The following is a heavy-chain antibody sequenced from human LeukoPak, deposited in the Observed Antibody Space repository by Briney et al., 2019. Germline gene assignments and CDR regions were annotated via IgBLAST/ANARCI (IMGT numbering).Heavy chain of an antibody. CDR2: IIPILGIA. J-gene: IGHJ4*02. Sequence: ASVKVSFKASGGTFISYAISWVRQAPGQGREWVGGIIPILGIANYAQKFQGRVTITADKSTSTAYMELSSLRSEDTAVYYCARGDYYDSSGYYGPEDYWGQGTLVTVSS. D-gene: IGHD3-22*01. V-gene: IGHV1-69*04. CDR3: ARGDYYDSSGYYGPEDY. CDR1: GGTFISYA.